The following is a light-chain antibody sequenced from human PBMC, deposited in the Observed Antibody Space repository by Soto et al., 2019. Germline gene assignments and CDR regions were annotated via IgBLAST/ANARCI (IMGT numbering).Light chain of an antibody. CDR2: GAS. Sequence: EIVLTQSPGTLSLSPGERATLSCRASQSVSSSYLAWYQQKPGQDPRLLIYGASSSATGIPDRFSGSGSGTDFTLTISRLEPEDFAVYYCQQYGSSLWTFGQGTKVEIK. V-gene: IGKV3-20*01. CDR1: QSVSSSY. J-gene: IGKJ1*01. CDR3: QQYGSSLWT.